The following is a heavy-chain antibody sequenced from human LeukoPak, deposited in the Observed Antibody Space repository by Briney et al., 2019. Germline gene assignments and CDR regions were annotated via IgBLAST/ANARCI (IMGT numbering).Heavy chain of an antibody. V-gene: IGHV4-59*02. CDR2: IHHSGST. CDR1: GDSVTNHQ. J-gene: IGHJ4*02. Sequence: SDTLSLTCTVSGDSVTNHQWSWVRQPPGKGLEWIAYIHHSGSTNYNPSLKNRVTISMDTSKNQFSLRLISVTAADTAVYYCARYPLAFDCWGQGILVTVSS. CDR3: ARYPLAFDC. D-gene: IGHD6-6*01.